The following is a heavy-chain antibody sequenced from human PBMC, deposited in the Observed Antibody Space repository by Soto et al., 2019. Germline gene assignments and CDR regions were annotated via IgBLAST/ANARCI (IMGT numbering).Heavy chain of an antibody. CDR2: INPNSGGT. V-gene: IGHV1-2*02. CDR1: GYTFTGYY. D-gene: IGHD2-15*01. J-gene: IGHJ4*02. CDR3: ARVNVVVVAATREYYFDY. Sequence: ASVKVSCKASGYTFTGYYMHWVRQAPGQGLEWMGWINPNSGGTNYAQKFQGRVTMTRDTSISTTYMELSRLRSDDTAVYYCARVNVVVVAATREYYFDYWGQGTLVTVSS.